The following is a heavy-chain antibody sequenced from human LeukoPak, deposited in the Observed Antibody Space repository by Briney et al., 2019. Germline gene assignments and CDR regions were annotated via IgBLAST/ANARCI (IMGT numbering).Heavy chain of an antibody. CDR1: GYTFTSYD. V-gene: IGHV1-8*01. D-gene: IGHD2-2*02. CDR2: KNPNSGNT. J-gene: IGHJ6*02. Sequence: ALVKVSCKASGYTFTSYDINWVRQATGQGLEWMGWKNPNSGNTGYAQKFQGRVTMTRNTSISTAYMELSSLRSEDTAVYYCARAYCSSTSCYTYYGMDVWGRGTTVTVSS. CDR3: ARAYCSSTSCYTYYGMDV.